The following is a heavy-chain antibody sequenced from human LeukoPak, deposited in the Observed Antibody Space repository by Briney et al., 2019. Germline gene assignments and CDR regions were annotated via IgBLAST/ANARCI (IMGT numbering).Heavy chain of an antibody. CDR1: GFTVSTNY. CDR2: IYGGGTT. CDR3: AREDPGHWSRRAFDI. D-gene: IGHD2-8*02. V-gene: IGHV3-53*01. Sequence: GGSLRLSCAVSGFTVSTNYMSWVRQAPGKGLEWVSVIYGGGTTYYADSVKGRFTISRDNSKNALYLQMNSLRAEDTAVYYCAREDPGHWSRRAFDIWGQGTMVTVSS. J-gene: IGHJ3*02.